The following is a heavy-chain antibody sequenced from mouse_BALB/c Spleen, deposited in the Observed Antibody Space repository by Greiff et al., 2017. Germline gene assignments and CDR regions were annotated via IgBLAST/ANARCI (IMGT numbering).Heavy chain of an antibody. CDR2: ISSGGSYT. D-gene: IGHD1-1*01. CDR1: GFTFSSYG. J-gene: IGHJ4*01. Sequence: EVQLVESGGDLVKPGGSLKLSCAASGFTFSSYGMSWVRQTPDKRLEWVATISSGGSYTYYPDSVKGRFTISRDNAKNTLYLQMSSLKSEDTAMYYCARHRASTTVVATVYAMDYWGQGTSVTVSS. V-gene: IGHV5-6*01. CDR3: ARHRASTTVVATVYAMDY.